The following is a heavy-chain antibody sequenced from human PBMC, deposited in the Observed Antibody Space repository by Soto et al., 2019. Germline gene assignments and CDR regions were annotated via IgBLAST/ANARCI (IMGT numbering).Heavy chain of an antibody. J-gene: IGHJ6*02. CDR1: GFTFSDSY. CDR2: ITFSGNTV. V-gene: IGHV3-11*01. CDR3: ARVSWREKYGMDV. Sequence: GGSLRLSCAASGFTFSDSYMSWIRQAPGKGLEWISYITFSGNTVYYADSLKGRFTIPRDNAKNSLYLQMNRLRAEDTAVYYCARVSWREKYGMDVWGQGTTVTVSS.